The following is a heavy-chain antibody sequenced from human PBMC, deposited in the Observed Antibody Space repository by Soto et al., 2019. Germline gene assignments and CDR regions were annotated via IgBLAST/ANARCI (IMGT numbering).Heavy chain of an antibody. CDR2: ISGSGGST. CDR1: GFTFSSYA. V-gene: IGHV3-23*01. J-gene: IGHJ3*02. Sequence: GGSLRLSCAASGFTFSSYAMSWVRQAPGKGLEWVSAISGSGGSTYYADSVKGRFTISRDNSKNTLYLQMNSLRAEDTAVYYGAKVASNQAVYYYGAGSETDAFDIWGQGTMVTVSS. CDR3: AKVASNQAVYYYGAGSETDAFDI. D-gene: IGHD3-10*01.